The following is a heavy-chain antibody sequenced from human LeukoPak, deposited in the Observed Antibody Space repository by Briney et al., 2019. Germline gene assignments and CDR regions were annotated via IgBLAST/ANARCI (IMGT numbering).Heavy chain of an antibody. J-gene: IGHJ4*02. Sequence: PSETLSLTCAVSGGSISSGPYYWGWIRQPPGKGLDWIGSMYYSGDTHYKPTLQSRATISGDPSKNQLSLKLSSVTSADTAVYYCARLRATLTVVVTLFDSWGQGTLVTVSS. CDR1: GGSISSGPYY. V-gene: IGHV4-39*01. D-gene: IGHD3-22*01. CDR3: ARLRATLTVVVTLFDS. CDR2: MYYSGDT.